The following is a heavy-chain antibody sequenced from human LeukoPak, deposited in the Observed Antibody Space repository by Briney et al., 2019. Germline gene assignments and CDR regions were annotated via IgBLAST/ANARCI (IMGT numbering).Heavy chain of an antibody. D-gene: IGHD6-19*01. V-gene: IGHV3-15*01. CDR2: IKSKTDGGTT. CDR1: GFTFSNAW. CDR3: TTISSGWYSFDY. Sequence: GGSLRLSCAASGFTFSNAWMSWVRQAPGKGLEWVGRIKSKTDGGTTDYAAPVKGRFTISRDDSKNTLYLQMNSLKTEDTAVYYCTTISSGWYSFDYWGQGTLVTVSS. J-gene: IGHJ4*02.